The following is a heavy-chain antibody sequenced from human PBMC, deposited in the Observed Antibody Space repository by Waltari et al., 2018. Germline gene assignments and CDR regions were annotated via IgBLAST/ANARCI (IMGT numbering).Heavy chain of an antibody. CDR1: VFPFRSYE. V-gene: IGHV3-48*03. J-gene: IGHJ4*02. CDR3: AREPLSHGIDY. Sequence: EVQLVESGGGLVQPGGSLRHSCSSSVFPFRSYEMNWVRQAPGKGLECVSYISSSGSTIYYADSVKGRFTISRDNAKNSLYLQMNSLRAEDTAVYYCAREPLSHGIDYWGQGTLVTVSS. CDR2: ISSSGSTI.